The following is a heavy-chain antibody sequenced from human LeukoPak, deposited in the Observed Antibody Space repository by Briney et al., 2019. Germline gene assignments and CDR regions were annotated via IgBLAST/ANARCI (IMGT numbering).Heavy chain of an antibody. CDR2: VFDSGGT. CDR1: GGSISNYW. Sequence: PSETLSLTCTVSGGSISNYWWSWIRQPPGKGLEWIGYVFDSGGTNYNPSLKGRVTISVDTSKKQFSLKLSSVTAADTAVYYCARGYSGSWNYFDYWGQGTLVTVSS. V-gene: IGHV4-59*01. D-gene: IGHD6-13*01. CDR3: ARGYSGSWNYFDY. J-gene: IGHJ4*02.